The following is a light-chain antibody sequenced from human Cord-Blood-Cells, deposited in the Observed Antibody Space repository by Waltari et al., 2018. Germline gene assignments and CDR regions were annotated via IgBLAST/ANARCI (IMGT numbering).Light chain of an antibody. CDR3: SSYTSSSTLYV. J-gene: IGLJ1*01. CDR1: SSDVGGYTY. V-gene: IGLV2-14*01. Sequence: QSALTQPASVSGSPGQSITISCTGTSSDVGGYTYVPWYQQHPGKAPKLMIYDVRNRPSGVSNRFSVSKSGNTASLTISGLQAEDEADYYCSSYTSSSTLYVFGTGTKVTVL. CDR2: DVR.